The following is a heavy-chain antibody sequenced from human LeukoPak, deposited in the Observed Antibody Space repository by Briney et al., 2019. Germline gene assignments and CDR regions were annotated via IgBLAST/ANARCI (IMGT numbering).Heavy chain of an antibody. CDR3: AGWYCSGGSCFNY. Sequence: SETLSLTCAVSGGSISSSNWWSWVCQPPGKGLEWIGEIYHSGSTNYNPSLKSRVTISVDKSKNQFSLKLSSVTAADTAVYYCAGWYCSGGSCFNYWGQGTLVTVSS. J-gene: IGHJ4*02. CDR2: IYHSGST. CDR1: GGSISSSNW. D-gene: IGHD2-15*01. V-gene: IGHV4-4*02.